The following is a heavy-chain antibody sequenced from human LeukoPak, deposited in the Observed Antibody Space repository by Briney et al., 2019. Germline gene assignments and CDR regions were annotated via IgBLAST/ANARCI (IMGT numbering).Heavy chain of an antibody. CDR3: ARGPRYYYDSRGAFDI. V-gene: IGHV1-2*02. Sequence: ASVKVSCKASGYTFTGCYMHWVRQAPGQGLEWMGWLNPNSGGTNYAQKFQGRVTMTRDTSISTAYMELSRLRSDDTAVYYCARGPRYYYDSRGAFDIWGQGTMVTVSS. CDR2: LNPNSGGT. CDR1: GYTFTGCY. J-gene: IGHJ3*02. D-gene: IGHD3-22*01.